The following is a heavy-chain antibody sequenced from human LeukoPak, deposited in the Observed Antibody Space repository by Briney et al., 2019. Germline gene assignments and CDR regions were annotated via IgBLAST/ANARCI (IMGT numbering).Heavy chain of an antibody. CDR2: ISSTSSTI. J-gene: IGHJ4*02. D-gene: IGHD1-26*01. Sequence: PGGSLRLSCAASGFTFSSYAMSWVRQAPGKGLEWVSYISSTSSTIYYADSVKGRFTISRDNAKNSLYLQMNSLRAEDTAVYYCARESGGSYFDYWGQGTLVTVSS. V-gene: IGHV3-48*04. CDR1: GFTFSSYA. CDR3: ARESGGSYFDY.